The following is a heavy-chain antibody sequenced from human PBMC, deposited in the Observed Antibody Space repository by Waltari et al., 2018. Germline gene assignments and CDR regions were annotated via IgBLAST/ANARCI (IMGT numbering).Heavy chain of an antibody. Sequence: QLQLQESGPGLVKPSETLSLNCSVSGGSISNTANFWAWIRQPPGQGLGCLGYIFYTGTTYYNPSFVGRLSISVDTSRNFFSLDLDSVTAADTSMYFCVTLGKKYGNSFDNWGQGTTVTVSS. CDR1: GGSISNTANF. D-gene: IGHD3-10*01. J-gene: IGHJ3*02. CDR2: IFYTGTT. CDR3: VTLGKKYGNSFDN. V-gene: IGHV4-39*02.